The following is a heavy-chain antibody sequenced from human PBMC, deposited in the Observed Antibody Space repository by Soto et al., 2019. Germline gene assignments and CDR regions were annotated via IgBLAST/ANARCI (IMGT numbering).Heavy chain of an antibody. Sequence: GGSLRLSCAASGFTFSDYYMSWIRQAPGKGLEWVSYISSSGSTIYYADSVKGRFTISRDNAKNSLYLQMNSLRAEDTAVYYCARESYYGSGSYYNDYYWGQGTLVTVSS. CDR3: ARESYYGSGSYYNDYY. CDR2: ISSSGSTI. CDR1: GFTFSDYY. V-gene: IGHV3-11*01. D-gene: IGHD3-10*01. J-gene: IGHJ4*02.